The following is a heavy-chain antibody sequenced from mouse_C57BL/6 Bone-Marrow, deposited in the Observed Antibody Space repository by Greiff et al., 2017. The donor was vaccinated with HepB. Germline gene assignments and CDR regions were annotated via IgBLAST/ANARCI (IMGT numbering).Heavy chain of an antibody. CDR1: GFTFSSYA. V-gene: IGHV5-4*01. D-gene: IGHD1-1*01. CDR2: ISDGGSYT. J-gene: IGHJ2*01. CDR3: ARYYYGSRGDYFDY. Sequence: EVQWVESGGGLVKPGGSLKLSCAASGFTFSSYAMSWVRQTPEKRLEWVATISDGGSYTYYPDNVKGRFTISRDNAKNNLYLQMSHLKSEDTAMYYCARYYYGSRGDYFDYWGQGTTLTVSS.